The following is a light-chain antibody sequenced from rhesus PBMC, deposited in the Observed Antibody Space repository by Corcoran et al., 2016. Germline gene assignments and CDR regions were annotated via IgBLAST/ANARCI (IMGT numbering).Light chain of an antibody. CDR3: SSYAASNTYI. CDR1: SSDIGGYNY. Sequence: QAALTQPRSESGSPGQSVTISCTGTSSDIGGYNYVSWYQQHPDTAPKLMIYEVSKRPSGVSDRFSGSKSGNTASLTISGLQSEDESDYYCSSYAASNTYIFGAGTRLTVL. V-gene: IGLV2-32*02. J-gene: IGLJ1*01. CDR2: EVS.